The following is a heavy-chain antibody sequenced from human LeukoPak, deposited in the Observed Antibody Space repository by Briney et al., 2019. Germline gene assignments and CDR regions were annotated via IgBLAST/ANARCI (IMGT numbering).Heavy chain of an antibody. D-gene: IGHD6-19*01. Sequence: GGSLTLSCAASGFIFSSYAMSWVRQAPGKGLEWVSPISGSGGSTYYADSVKGRFTISRDHSKNTRYLQMNSLRAEDTAEYYCAKGRKAVAVDFDCWGQGTLVTVAS. CDR3: AKGRKAVAVDFDC. CDR1: GFIFSSYA. V-gene: IGHV3-23*01. CDR2: ISGSGGST. J-gene: IGHJ4*02.